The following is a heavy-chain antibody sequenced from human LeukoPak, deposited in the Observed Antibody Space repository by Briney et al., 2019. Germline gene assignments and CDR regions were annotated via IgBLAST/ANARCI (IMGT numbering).Heavy chain of an antibody. CDR3: ARDSRLEYQLRDLDY. CDR1: GYTFTGYY. CDR2: INPNNGGT. J-gene: IGHJ4*02. V-gene: IGHV1-2*02. Sequence: ASVKVPCKASGYTFTGYYMHWVRQAPGQGLEWMGWINPNNGGTNYAQKFQGRVTMTRDTSISTAYMELSRLRSDDTAVYYCARDSRLEYQLRDLDYWGQGTLVTVSS. D-gene: IGHD2-2*01.